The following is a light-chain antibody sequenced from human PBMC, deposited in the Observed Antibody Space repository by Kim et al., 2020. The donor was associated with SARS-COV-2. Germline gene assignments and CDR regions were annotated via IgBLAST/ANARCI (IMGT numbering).Light chain of an antibody. V-gene: IGKV1-39*01. CDR3: QQSYSTPRT. CDR2: TAS. J-gene: IGKJ1*01. CDR1: QSISSY. Sequence: ATVGDRVTITCRASQSISSYLNWYQQKPGKPPKLQIYTASSLQSWVPSRFSGSGSGTDFTLTISSLQPEDFATYYCQQSYSTPRTFGQGTKVDIK.